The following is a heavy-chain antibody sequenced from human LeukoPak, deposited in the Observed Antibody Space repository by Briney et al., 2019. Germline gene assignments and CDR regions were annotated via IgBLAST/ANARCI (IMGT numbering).Heavy chain of an antibody. J-gene: IGHJ4*02. V-gene: IGHV4-39*01. D-gene: IGHD3-10*01. CDR3: ARQPDTLLWFGEFPRSYYFDY. CDR1: GGSISSSSYY. CDR2: TYYSGST. Sequence: NPSETLSLTCTVSGGSISSSSYYWGWIRQPPGKGLEWIGSTYYSGSTYYNPSLKSRVTISVDTSKNQFSLKLSSVTAADTAVYYCARQPDTLLWFGEFPRSYYFDYWGQGTLVTVSS.